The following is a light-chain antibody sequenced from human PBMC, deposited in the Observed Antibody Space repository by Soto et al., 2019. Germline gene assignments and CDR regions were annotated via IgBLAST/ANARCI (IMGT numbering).Light chain of an antibody. CDR3: TSYAGSNIWV. CDR2: EVS. CDR1: SSDVGAYKY. Sequence: QSALTQPPSASGSPGQSVTISCTGTSSDVGAYKYVSWYQQYPGKPPKLMIYEVSKRPSGVPDRFSGSKSGNTASLTVSGLQAEDEADYYCTSYAGSNIWVFGGGTKVTVL. J-gene: IGLJ3*02. V-gene: IGLV2-8*01.